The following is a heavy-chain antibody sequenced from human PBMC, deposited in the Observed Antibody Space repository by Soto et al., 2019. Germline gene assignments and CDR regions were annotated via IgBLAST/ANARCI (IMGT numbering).Heavy chain of an antibody. V-gene: IGHV3-53*01. CDR3: ARAVPAALDAFDI. Sequence: GGSLRLSCAVSGFTVSSNYMSWVRQAPGKGLEWVSVIYSGGSTYYADSVKGRFTISRDNSKNTLYLQMNSLRAEDTAVYYCARAVPAALDAFDIWGQGTLVTVSS. CDR2: IYSGGST. J-gene: IGHJ3*02. D-gene: IGHD2-2*01. CDR1: GFTVSSNY.